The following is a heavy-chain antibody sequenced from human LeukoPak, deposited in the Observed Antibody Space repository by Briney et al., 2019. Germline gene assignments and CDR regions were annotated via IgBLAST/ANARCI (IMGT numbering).Heavy chain of an antibody. J-gene: IGHJ5*02. V-gene: IGHV5-51*01. CDR3: ARRSGRNCDSWFDP. D-gene: IGHD1-26*01. CDR2: IYPDDSDT. Sequence: GESLKISCRGSGYSFTTYWIGWVRQMPGKGLEWMGIIYPDDSDTRYSPSFQGQVTISADKSISAAYLQWSSLKASDTAMYYCARRSGRNCDSWFDPWGQGTLVTVSS. CDR1: GYSFTTYW.